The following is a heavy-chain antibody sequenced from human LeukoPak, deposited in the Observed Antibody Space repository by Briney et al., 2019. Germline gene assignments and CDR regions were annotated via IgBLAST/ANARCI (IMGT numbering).Heavy chain of an antibody. Sequence: PGGSLRLSCAASGFTFSSYSMTWVRQAPGKGLEWVSSISSSSSYIYYADSVKGRFTISRDNAKNSLYLQMNSLRAEDTAVYYCARDFAYYYGSGSYYPVDYWGQGTLVTVSS. CDR2: ISSSSSYI. V-gene: IGHV3-21*01. D-gene: IGHD3-10*01. J-gene: IGHJ4*02. CDR1: GFTFSSYS. CDR3: ARDFAYYYGSGSYYPVDY.